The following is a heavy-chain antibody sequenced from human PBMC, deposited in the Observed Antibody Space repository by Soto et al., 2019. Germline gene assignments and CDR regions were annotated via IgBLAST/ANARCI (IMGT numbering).Heavy chain of an antibody. D-gene: IGHD2-21*01. Sequence: SVKVSCTASGGTFSSYTISWVRQAPGQGLEWMGRIIPILGIANYAQKFQGRVTITADKSTSTAYMELSSLRSEDTAVYYCARARGETFDWYFDLWGRGTLVTVSS. J-gene: IGHJ2*01. CDR3: ARARGETFDWYFDL. V-gene: IGHV1-69*02. CDR2: IIPILGIA. CDR1: GGTFSSYT.